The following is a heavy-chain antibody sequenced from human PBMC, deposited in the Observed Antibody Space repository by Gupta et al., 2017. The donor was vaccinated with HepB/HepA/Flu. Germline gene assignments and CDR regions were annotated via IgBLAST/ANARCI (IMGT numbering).Heavy chain of an antibody. V-gene: IGHV1-69*01. D-gene: IGHD5-12*01. CDR1: GGTFSSFP. CDR3: AREGGYDFGGLDC. J-gene: IGHJ4*02. Sequence: QVQLVQSGAEVKKPGSSVKVSCKSSGGTFSSFPITWVRQAAGQGLEWLGGIIPMFGAADYAQKFQGRLTITADESTTTAYMELSSLKSEDTAIYYCAREGGYDFGGLDCWGQGTLVTVSS. CDR2: IIPMFGAA.